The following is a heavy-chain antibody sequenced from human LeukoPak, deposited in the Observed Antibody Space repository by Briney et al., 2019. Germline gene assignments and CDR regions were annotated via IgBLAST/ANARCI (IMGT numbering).Heavy chain of an antibody. CDR3: ARTGGDYSYYFDS. Sequence: PSETLPLTCTVSGDSISSGSYYWNWIRQPAGKGREWIGRIYTSGSTHYNPSLKSRVTISVDTSRNQFSLKLNSVTAADTAVYYCARTGGDYSYYFDSWGQGTLVTVSS. CDR1: GDSISSGSYY. CDR2: IYTSGST. V-gene: IGHV4-61*02. J-gene: IGHJ4*02. D-gene: IGHD4-17*01.